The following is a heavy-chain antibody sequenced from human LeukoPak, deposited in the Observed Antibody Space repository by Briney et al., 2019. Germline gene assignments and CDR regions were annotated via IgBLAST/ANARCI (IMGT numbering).Heavy chain of an antibody. V-gene: IGHV3-23*01. CDR3: AQRGVVIRVILVGFHKEAYYFDS. J-gene: IGHJ4*02. Sequence: GGSLTLSWAVSGITLSNYGMGWVRQAPGKGLEWVAGISGSGGSTNYADSVKGRFTISRDNPKNTLFLQMNSLRAEDTAVYFCAQRGVVIRVILVGFHKEAYYFDSWGQGALVTVSS. CDR1: GITLSNYG. D-gene: IGHD3-22*01. CDR2: ISGSGGST.